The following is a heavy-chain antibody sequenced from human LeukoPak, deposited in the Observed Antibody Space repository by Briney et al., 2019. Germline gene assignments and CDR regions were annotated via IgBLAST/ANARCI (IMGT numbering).Heavy chain of an antibody. V-gene: IGHV1-8*01. CDR3: ARLTTVTNYDDY. CDR2: MNPNSGNT. CDR1: GXTXTSYD. D-gene: IGHD4-17*01. J-gene: IGHJ4*02. Sequence: SVKVSCKASGXTXTSYDINWVRQAPGQGLEWMGWMNPNSGNTGYAQKFQGRVTMTRNTSISTAYMELSSLRSEDTAVYYCARLTTVTNYDDYWGQGTLVTVSS.